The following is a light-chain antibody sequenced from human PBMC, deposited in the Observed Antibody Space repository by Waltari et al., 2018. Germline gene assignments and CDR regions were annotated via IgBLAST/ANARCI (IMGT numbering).Light chain of an antibody. V-gene: IGKV4-1*01. CDR2: WAS. CDR3: QQYYDTPLT. CDR1: QSVLHSSSSRNY. Sequence: DIVMTQSPDSLAVSLGERATINCKSSQSVLHSSSSRNYFGWYQQKPGQPPKLLIYWASTRVSGVPDRFSGSGSGTDFTLTISSLQAEDVAVYYCQQYYDTPLTFGPGTKVDIK. J-gene: IGKJ3*01.